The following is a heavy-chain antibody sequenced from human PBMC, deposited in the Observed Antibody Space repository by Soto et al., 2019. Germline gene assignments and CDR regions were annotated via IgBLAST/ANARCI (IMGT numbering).Heavy chain of an antibody. Sequence: QLQLQESGPGLVKPSETLSLTCTVSGGSISSSSYYWGWIRQPPGKGLEWIGSIYYSGSTYYNPSLKSRVTISVDTSKNQFSLKLSSVTAADTAVYYCANQPTVTYNYYYYGMDVWCQGTTVTVSS. D-gene: IGHD4-17*01. CDR1: GGSISSSSYY. J-gene: IGHJ6*02. V-gene: IGHV4-39*01. CDR2: IYYSGST. CDR3: ANQPTVTYNYYYYGMDV.